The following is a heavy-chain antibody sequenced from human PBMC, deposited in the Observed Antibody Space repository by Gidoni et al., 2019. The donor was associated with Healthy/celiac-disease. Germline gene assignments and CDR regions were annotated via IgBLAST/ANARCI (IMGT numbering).Heavy chain of an antibody. V-gene: IGHV3-21*01. J-gene: IGHJ4*02. Sequence: EVQLVESGGGLVKPGGSLRLSCAASGFTFSSYSMNWVRQAPGKGLEWVSSISSSSSYIYYADSVKGRFTISRDNAKNSLYLQMNSLRAEDTAVYYCASSLGYCSSTSCSDYWGQGTLVTVSS. CDR3: ASSLGYCSSTSCSDY. D-gene: IGHD2-2*01. CDR2: ISSSSSYI. CDR1: GFTFSSYS.